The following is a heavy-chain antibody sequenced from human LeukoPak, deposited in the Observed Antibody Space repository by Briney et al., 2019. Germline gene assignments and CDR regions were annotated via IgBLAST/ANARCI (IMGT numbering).Heavy chain of an antibody. CDR1: GGTFSSYA. J-gene: IGHJ4*02. D-gene: IGHD5-24*01. CDR2: IIPILGIA. CDR3: ARDRIEMATTLTY. V-gene: IGHV1-69*04. Sequence: SVKVSCKAPGGTFSSYAISWVRQAPGQGLEWMGRIIPILGIANYAQKFQGRVTITADKSTSTAYMELSSLRSEDTAVYYCARDRIEMATTLTYWGQGTLVTVSS.